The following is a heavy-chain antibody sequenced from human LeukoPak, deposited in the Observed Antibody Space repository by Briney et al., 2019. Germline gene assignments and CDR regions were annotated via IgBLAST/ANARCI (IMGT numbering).Heavy chain of an antibody. J-gene: IGHJ3*02. D-gene: IGHD1-26*01. CDR2: IRYDGSNK. Sequence: PGGSLRLSCRASGFTFSSYGMHWVRQAPGKGLEWVAFIRYDGSNKYYADSVKGRFTISRDNSKNTPYLQMNSLRAEDTAVYYCAKDLAPVGATKLYAFDIWGQGTMVTVSS. V-gene: IGHV3-30*02. CDR3: AKDLAPVGATKLYAFDI. CDR1: GFTFSSYG.